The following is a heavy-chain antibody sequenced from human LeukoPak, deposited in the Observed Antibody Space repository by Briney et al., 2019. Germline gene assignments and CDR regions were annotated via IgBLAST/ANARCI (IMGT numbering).Heavy chain of an antibody. V-gene: IGHV4-38-2*02. CDR2: IYHSGST. CDR3: ARFYQGDY. D-gene: IGHD2-2*01. Sequence: SETLSLTCTVSGYSISSGYYWGWIRQPPGKGLEWIGSIYHSGSTYYNPSLKSRVTKSVDTSKNQFSLKLSSVTAADTAVYYCARFYQGDYWGQGTLVTVSS. J-gene: IGHJ4*02. CDR1: GYSISSGYY.